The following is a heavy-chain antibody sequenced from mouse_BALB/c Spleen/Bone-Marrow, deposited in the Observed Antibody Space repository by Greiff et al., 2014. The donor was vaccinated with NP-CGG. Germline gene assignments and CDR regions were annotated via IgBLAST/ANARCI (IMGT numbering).Heavy chain of an antibody. CDR2: IHPSDSET. CDR1: GYSFTNYW. D-gene: IGHD2-1*01. V-gene: IGHV1-74*01. Sequence: VQLQQSGAELVRPGASVKLSCKASGYSFTNYWMHWVKQRPGQGLEWIGMIHPSDSETRLNQKFKDKATLTVDKSSSTAYMQPSSPTAEDSAVHYCARCGNYEGFAYWGQGTLVTVSA. J-gene: IGHJ3*01. CDR3: ARCGNYEGFAY.